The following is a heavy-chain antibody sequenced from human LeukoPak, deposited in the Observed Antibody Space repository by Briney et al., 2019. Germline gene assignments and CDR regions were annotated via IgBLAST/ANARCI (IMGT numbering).Heavy chain of an antibody. D-gene: IGHD6-13*01. V-gene: IGHV1-69*05. J-gene: IGHJ4*02. CDR2: IIPIFGTA. Sequence: SVKVSCKASGGTFSSYAISWVRQAPGQGLEWLGRIIPIFGTANYAQKFQGRVTITTDESTSTAYMELSSLRSEYTAVYYCARHGYSSNLFDYWGQGTLVTVSS. CDR1: GGTFSSYA. CDR3: ARHGYSSNLFDY.